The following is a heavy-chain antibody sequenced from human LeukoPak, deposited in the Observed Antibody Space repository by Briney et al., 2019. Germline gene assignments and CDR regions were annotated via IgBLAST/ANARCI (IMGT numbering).Heavy chain of an antibody. CDR1: GGSFSVYY. CDR3: ARGQDIVVVPAARGLGDWFDP. V-gene: IGHV4-34*01. CDR2: INHSGST. Sequence: SETLSLTCAVYGGSFSVYYWSWIRQPPGKGLEWIGEINHSGSTNYNPSLKSRVTISVDTSKNQFSLKLSSVTAADTAVYYCARGQDIVVVPAARGLGDWFDPWGQGTLVTVSS. J-gene: IGHJ5*02. D-gene: IGHD2-2*01.